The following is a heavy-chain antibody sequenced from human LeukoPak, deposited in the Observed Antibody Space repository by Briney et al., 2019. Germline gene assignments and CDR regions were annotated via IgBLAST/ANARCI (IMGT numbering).Heavy chain of an antibody. CDR3: ARTTEDCSSTSCYQYWFDP. CDR1: GGSISSYY. J-gene: IGHJ5*02. Sequence: SETLSLTCTVSGGSISSYYWSWIRQPPGKGLEWLGYLYYSGSTNYNPSLKSRVTISVDTSKNQFSLKLNSVTAADTAVYYCARTTEDCSSTSCYQYWFDPWGQGTLVTVSS. D-gene: IGHD2-2*01. CDR2: LYYSGST. V-gene: IGHV4-59*01.